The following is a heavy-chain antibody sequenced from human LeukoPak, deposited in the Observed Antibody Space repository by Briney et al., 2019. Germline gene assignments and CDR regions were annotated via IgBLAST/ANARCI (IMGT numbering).Heavy chain of an antibody. CDR2: IGNTET. CDR1: GFTFDTYA. V-gene: IGHV3-23*01. CDR3: AKDAIRGNGIYDAFDI. Sequence: GGSLRLSCAASGFTFDTYAMSWVRQAPGKGLGWVSTIGNTETYYADSGKGRFTISRDKRQNTVYLQMTSLRAEDTAVYFCAKDAIRGNGIYDAFDIWGQGTRVTVSS. D-gene: IGHD3-10*01. J-gene: IGHJ3*02.